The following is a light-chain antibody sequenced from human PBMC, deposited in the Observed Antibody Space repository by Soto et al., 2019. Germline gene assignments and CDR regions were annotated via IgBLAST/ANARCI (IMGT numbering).Light chain of an antibody. CDR3: AAWDDSPHGYV. CDR1: SSNIGSNT. J-gene: IGLJ1*01. V-gene: IGLV1-44*01. Sequence: QSVLTQPPSASVTPGQRVTMSCSGSSSNIGSNTVNWYQQLPGTAPKLLIYGNNQRPSGVPDRFSGSKSGTSASLAISGLQSEDEADYSCAAWDDSPHGYVFGTGTKVTVL. CDR2: GNN.